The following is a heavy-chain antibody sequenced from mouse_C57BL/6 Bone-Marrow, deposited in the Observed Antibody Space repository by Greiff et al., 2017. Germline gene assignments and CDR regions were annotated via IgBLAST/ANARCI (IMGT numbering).Heavy chain of an antibody. CDR1: GFNIKDYY. J-gene: IGHJ3*01. V-gene: IGHV14-1*01. Sequence: VQLQQSGAELVRPGASVKLTCTASGFNIKDYYMHWVKQRPEQGLEWIGRIDPEDGDTEYAPKFQGKATMTADTSANTAYLQLSRLTSEDTAVYYCTTSDGYYWCAYWGQGTLVTVSA. D-gene: IGHD2-3*01. CDR3: TTSDGYYWCAY. CDR2: IDPEDGDT.